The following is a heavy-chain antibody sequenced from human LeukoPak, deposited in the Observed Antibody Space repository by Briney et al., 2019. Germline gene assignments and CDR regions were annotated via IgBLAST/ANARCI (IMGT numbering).Heavy chain of an antibody. V-gene: IGHV3-30-3*01. CDR1: GFTFSSYA. J-gene: IGHJ4*02. CDR2: ISYDGSNK. Sequence: GGSLRLSCAASGFTFSSYAMHWVRQAPGKGLEWVAVISYDGSNKYYADSVKGRSTISRDNSKNTLYLQMNSLRAEDTAVYYCAKAPVSWVAAAATSDYWGQGTLVTVSS. D-gene: IGHD6-13*01. CDR3: AKAPVSWVAAAATSDY.